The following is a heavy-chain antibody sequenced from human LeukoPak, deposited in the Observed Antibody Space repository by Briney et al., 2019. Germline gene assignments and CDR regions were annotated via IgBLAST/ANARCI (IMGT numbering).Heavy chain of an antibody. J-gene: IGHJ4*02. CDR1: GFTFSSYE. D-gene: IGHD5-18*01. Sequence: GGSLRLSCAASGFTFSSYEMNWVRQAPGKGLEWVSYISGSGSTIYYADSVEGRFTISRDNAKNSLYLQMNSLRAEDTAVYYCARGGYKYSYGSSFDYWGQGTLVTVSS. CDR3: ARGGYKYSYGSSFDY. CDR2: ISGSGSTI. V-gene: IGHV3-48*03.